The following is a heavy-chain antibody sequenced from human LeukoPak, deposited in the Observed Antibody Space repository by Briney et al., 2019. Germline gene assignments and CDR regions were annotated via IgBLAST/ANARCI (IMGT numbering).Heavy chain of an antibody. CDR3: ARVIVAPTWYFDV. CDR2: IRANNSNT. V-gene: IGHV1-18*04. J-gene: IGHJ2*01. D-gene: IGHD5-12*01. CDR1: GYTFTSYG. Sequence: ASVKLSCTASGYTFTSYGISWVRQAPGQGLEWMGWIRANNSNTNYAQKLQGRVTMTTDTSTSTAYVELRSLRSDGTAVYCCARVIVAPTWYFDVCGRGTVVTVSS.